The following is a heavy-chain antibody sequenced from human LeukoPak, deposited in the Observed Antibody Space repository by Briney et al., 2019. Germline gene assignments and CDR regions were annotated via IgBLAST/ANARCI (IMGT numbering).Heavy chain of an antibody. Sequence: PGGSLRLSCAASGFRFSDYWMTWVRQAPGKGLECVANIKTDGSAKYYPDSVKGRFTVSRDNAKNSLYLQMNNMRVEDTAIYYCTKDLHHDSSGWGQGTLVTVSS. CDR2: IKTDGSAK. CDR3: TKDLHHDSSG. D-gene: IGHD3-22*01. V-gene: IGHV3-7*01. CDR1: GFRFSDYW. J-gene: IGHJ4*02.